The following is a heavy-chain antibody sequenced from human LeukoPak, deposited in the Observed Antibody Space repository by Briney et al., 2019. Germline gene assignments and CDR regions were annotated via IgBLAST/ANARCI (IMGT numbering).Heavy chain of an antibody. CDR2: ISYDGGKK. D-gene: IGHD3-22*01. J-gene: IGHJ3*02. CDR1: GFTFSSHD. V-gene: IGHV3-33*05. CDR3: AREPVVLITTDAFDI. Sequence: GGSLRLSCAASGFTFSSHDMHWVRQAPGKGLEWVAIISYDGGKKDYADSVKGRFTISRDNSKNTLYLQLNSLRAEDTAVYYCAREPVVLITTDAFDIWGQGTMVTVSS.